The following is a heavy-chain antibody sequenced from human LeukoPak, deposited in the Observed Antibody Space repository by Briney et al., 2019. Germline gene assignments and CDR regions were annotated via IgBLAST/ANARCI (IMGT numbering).Heavy chain of an antibody. J-gene: IGHJ4*02. Sequence: GGSLRLSCAASGFTFSTFWINWVRQAPGTGLEWVANIKQDGNTKYYLDSVKGRFTICRDHPNNLLYLQINSLRAEDGAVYYCARGDGSSSGLYFQYWVQATLVTVSS. D-gene: IGHD6-6*01. CDR3: ARGDGSSSGLYFQY. V-gene: IGHV3-7*01. CDR1: GFTFSTFW. CDR2: IKQDGNTK.